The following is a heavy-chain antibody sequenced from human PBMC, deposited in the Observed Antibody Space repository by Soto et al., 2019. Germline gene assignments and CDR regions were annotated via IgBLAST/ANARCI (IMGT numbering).Heavy chain of an antibody. J-gene: IGHJ3*01. CDR1: GFTFSSYA. Sequence: EVQLLESGGGLVQPGGSLRLSCAASGFTFSSYAMSWVRQAPGKGLEWVSGISASGGRTYYADSVKGRFTISRDNSKNTMYLQINSLRVEDTAVYKCAKDWDLLRAFDLWGQGTMVTVSS. V-gene: IGHV3-23*01. CDR3: AKDWDLLRAFDL. D-gene: IGHD1-26*01. CDR2: ISASGGRT.